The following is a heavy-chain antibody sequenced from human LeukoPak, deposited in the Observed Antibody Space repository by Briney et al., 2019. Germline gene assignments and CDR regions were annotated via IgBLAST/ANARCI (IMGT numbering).Heavy chain of an antibody. V-gene: IGHV3-7*01. CDR1: GFTFSTYW. Sequence: GGSLRLSCAASGFTFSTYWMHWVRQAPGKGLEWVANIKTDGSDMRYADSVRGRFTISRDNAKNSLYLQMNSLRAEDTAVYYCARGYYGDPSQVYYFDYWGQGTLVTVSS. D-gene: IGHD4-17*01. J-gene: IGHJ4*02. CDR2: IKTDGSDM. CDR3: ARGYYGDPSQVYYFDY.